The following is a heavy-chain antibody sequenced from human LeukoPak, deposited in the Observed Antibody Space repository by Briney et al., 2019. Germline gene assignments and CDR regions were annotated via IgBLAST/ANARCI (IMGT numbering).Heavy chain of an antibody. Sequence: GGSLRLSCAASGFTFSSYSMNWVRQAPGKGLEWVAVISYDGSNKYYADSVKGRFTISRDNSKNTLYLQMNSLRAEDTAVYYCARDLQYSSGWYDYYYYYGMDVWGQGTTVTVSS. V-gene: IGHV3-30*03. CDR1: GFTFSSYS. CDR3: ARDLQYSSGWYDYYYYYGMDV. CDR2: ISYDGSNK. J-gene: IGHJ6*02. D-gene: IGHD6-19*01.